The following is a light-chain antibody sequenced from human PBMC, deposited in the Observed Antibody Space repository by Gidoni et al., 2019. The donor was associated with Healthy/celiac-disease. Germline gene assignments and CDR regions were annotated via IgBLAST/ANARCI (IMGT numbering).Light chain of an antibody. V-gene: IGLV2-8*01. CDR3: SSYAGSNNWV. CDR2: EVS. CDR1: SSDVGGYNY. Sequence: QSALTQPPSASGSPGQSVTLSCTGTSSDVGGYNYVSSYQQHPGKAPKLMIYEVSKRPSGVPDRFSGSKSGNMASLTVSGLQAEDEADYYCSSYAGSNNWVFGGGTKLTVL. J-gene: IGLJ3*02.